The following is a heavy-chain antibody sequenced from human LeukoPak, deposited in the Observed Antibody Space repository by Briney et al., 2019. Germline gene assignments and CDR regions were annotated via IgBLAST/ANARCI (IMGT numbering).Heavy chain of an antibody. D-gene: IGHD1-14*01. J-gene: IGHJ4*02. CDR3: ARHPTLTSGGNFDY. CDR2: LYNTETT. CDR1: GGSISRSSYY. V-gene: IGHV4-39*01. Sequence: SETLSLTCSVSGGSISRSSYYWGWLRPPPGKGREWNVSLYNTETTYYNPYLQSRVTISVDTSKNQLSLKLSSVTAADTAVYYCARHPTLTSGGNFDYWGQGTLVTVSS.